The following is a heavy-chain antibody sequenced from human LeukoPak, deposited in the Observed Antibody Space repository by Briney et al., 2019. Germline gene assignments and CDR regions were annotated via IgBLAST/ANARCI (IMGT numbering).Heavy chain of an antibody. D-gene: IGHD1-14*01. J-gene: IGHJ5*02. CDR3: ARASPTTNKGAYGWFDP. V-gene: IGHV4-61*02. CDR1: GGSISSSSYY. CDR2: IYTSGST. Sequence: SETLSLTCTVSGGSISSSSYYWGWIRQPAGKGLEWIGRIYTSGSTNYNPSLKSRVTMSVDTSKNQFSLKLSSVTAADTAVYYCARASPTTNKGAYGWFDPWGQGTLVTVSS.